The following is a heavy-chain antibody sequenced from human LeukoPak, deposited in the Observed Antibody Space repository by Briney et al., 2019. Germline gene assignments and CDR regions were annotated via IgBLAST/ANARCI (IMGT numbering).Heavy chain of an antibody. J-gene: IGHJ4*02. CDR1: GFTFEDYA. CDR3: AKGLNYDFWSGSLDY. D-gene: IGHD3-3*01. V-gene: IGHV3-43D*03. CDR2: SSWDGDKT. Sequence: PGGSLRLSCAASGFTFEDYAMHWVRQAPGKGLEWLCISSWDGDKTSSADSVEGRSIVSRDNSKNSLYLQMNSLRTEDTALYYCAKGLNYDFWSGSLDYWGQGTLVTVSS.